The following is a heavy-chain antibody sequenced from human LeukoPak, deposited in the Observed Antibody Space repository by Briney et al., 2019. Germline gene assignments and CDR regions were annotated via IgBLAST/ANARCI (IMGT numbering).Heavy chain of an antibody. Sequence: GGSLRLSCAASGFTFSSYAMSWVRQAPGKGLEWVSAISGSGGSTYYADSVKGRFTISRDNSKNTLYLQMNSLGAEDTAVYYCAKDKRGGCYFDYWGQGTLVTVSS. CDR3: AKDKRGGCYFDY. D-gene: IGHD3-16*01. J-gene: IGHJ4*02. V-gene: IGHV3-23*01. CDR1: GFTFSSYA. CDR2: ISGSGGST.